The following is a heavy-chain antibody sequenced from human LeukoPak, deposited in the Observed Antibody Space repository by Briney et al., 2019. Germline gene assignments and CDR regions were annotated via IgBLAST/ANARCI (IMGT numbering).Heavy chain of an antibody. CDR3: ARGGHYSYAFDI. V-gene: IGHV1-69*13. CDR2: IIPIFGTA. J-gene: IGHJ3*02. D-gene: IGHD2-15*01. Sequence: GASVKVSCKASGGTFSSYAISWVRQAPGQGLEWMGGIIPIFGTANYAQKFQGRVTITADESTSTAYMELSSLRSEDTAVYYCARGGHYSYAFDIWGQGTMVTVSS. CDR1: GGTFSSYA.